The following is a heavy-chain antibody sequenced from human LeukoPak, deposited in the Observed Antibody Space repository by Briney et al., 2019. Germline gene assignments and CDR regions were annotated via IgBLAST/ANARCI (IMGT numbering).Heavy chain of an antibody. V-gene: IGHV1-69*04. CDR3: ARPALYGDYGY. CDR1: GGTFSSYA. CDR2: IIPILGIA. Sequence: EASVKVSCKASGGTFSSYAIGWVRQAPGQGLEWMGRIIPILGIANYAQKFQGRVTITADKSTSTAYMELSSLRSEDTAVYYCARPALYGDYGYWGQGTLVTVSS. J-gene: IGHJ4*02. D-gene: IGHD4-17*01.